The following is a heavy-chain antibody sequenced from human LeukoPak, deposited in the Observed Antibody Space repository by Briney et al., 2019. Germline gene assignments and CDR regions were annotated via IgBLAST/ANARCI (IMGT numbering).Heavy chain of an antibody. J-gene: IGHJ6*02. Sequence: PGGSLRLSCAASGFTFSSYSMNWVRQAPGKGLEWVSYISSSSANYYADSEKGRFTISRDNAKNSLYLQMNSLRDEDTAVYYCARERFIGGNSYGLDVWGQGTTVTVSS. CDR2: ISSSSAN. V-gene: IGHV3-48*02. D-gene: IGHD5-18*01. CDR1: GFTFSSYS. CDR3: ARERFIGGNSYGLDV.